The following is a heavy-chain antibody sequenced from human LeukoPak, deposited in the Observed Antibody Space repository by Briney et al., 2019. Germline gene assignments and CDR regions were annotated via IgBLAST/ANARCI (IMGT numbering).Heavy chain of an antibody. CDR2: INPNSGGT. CDR1: GYTFTGYY. CDR3: ARGPSHRPVIKNIVVVPAAMTKTIYGMDV. J-gene: IGHJ6*02. V-gene: IGHV1-2*02. D-gene: IGHD2-2*01. Sequence: GASVRVSCKASGYTFTGYYMHWVRQAPGQGLEWMGWINPNSGGTNYAQKFQGRVTMTRDTSISTAYMELSRLRSDDTAVYYCARGPSHRPVIKNIVVVPAAMTKTIYGMDVWGQGTTVTVSS.